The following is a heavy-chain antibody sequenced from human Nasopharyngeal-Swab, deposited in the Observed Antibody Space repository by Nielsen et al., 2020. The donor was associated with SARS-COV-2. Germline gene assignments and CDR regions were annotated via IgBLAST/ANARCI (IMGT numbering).Heavy chain of an antibody. D-gene: IGHD6-13*01. J-gene: IGHJ4*02. CDR2: IDPSDSYT. Sequence: KVSCKASGYTFTSYWISWVRQMPGKGLEWMGRIDPSDSYTNYSPSFQGHVTISADKSISTAYLQWSSLKASDTAMYYCARVVRWYPTEPFDYWGQGTLVTVSS. V-gene: IGHV5-10-1*01. CDR1: GYTFTSYW. CDR3: ARVVRWYPTEPFDY.